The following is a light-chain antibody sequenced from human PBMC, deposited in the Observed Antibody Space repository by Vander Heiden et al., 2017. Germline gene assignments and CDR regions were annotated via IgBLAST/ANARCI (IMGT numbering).Light chain of an antibody. Sequence: QTVVTQDPSFAVSPGGTVTLTCGLSSGSVSTSYYPSWYQQTPGQAPRKLIYSTNTRSSGVPDRFSGSILGNKAALTITGAQADDESDYYCVLYMGSGIWVFGGGTKLTVL. V-gene: IGLV8-61*01. CDR1: SGSVSTSYY. CDR2: STN. J-gene: IGLJ3*02. CDR3: VLYMGSGIWV.